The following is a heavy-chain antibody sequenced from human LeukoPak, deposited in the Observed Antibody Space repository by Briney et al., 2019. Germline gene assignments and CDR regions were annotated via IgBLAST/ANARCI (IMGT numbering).Heavy chain of an antibody. V-gene: IGHV4-39*01. CDR2: IYSGGTI. CDR3: PRESRAGLNRWFDP. J-gene: IGHJ5*02. CDR1: GGPISSSDYY. Sequence: SETLSLTCTVSGGPISSSDYYWGWIRQPPGKGLEWIGSIYSGGTINYNPSLKSRVTISMDPSKNKFSLKLTSVTAADTAVYYCPRESRAGLNRWFDPWGQGTLVTVSS. D-gene: IGHD6-19*01.